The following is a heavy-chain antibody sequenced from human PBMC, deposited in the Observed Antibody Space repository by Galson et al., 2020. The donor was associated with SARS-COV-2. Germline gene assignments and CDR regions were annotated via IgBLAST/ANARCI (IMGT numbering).Heavy chain of an antibody. CDR1: GYTFTGYY. J-gene: IGHJ3*02. Sequence: ASVKVSCKASGYTFTGYYMYWVRQAPGQGLEWMGWINPNSGGTNNAQKFQGWVTMTRDTSISKAYMELSRLRSDDTAVYYCARGISSSWSDAFDIWGQETMVTVSS. CDR3: ARGISSSWSDAFDI. CDR2: INPNSGGT. V-gene: IGHV1-2*04. D-gene: IGHD6-13*01.